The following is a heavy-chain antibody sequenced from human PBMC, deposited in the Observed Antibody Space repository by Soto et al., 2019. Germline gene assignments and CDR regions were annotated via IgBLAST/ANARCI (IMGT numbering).Heavy chain of an antibody. CDR3: IKDLYDYNYMYYFDF. CDR1: GFTFSTFG. D-gene: IGHD4-4*01. V-gene: IGHV3-30*18. Sequence: VQLVESGGGVVQPGKSLRLSCAASGFTFSTFGIHWVRQAPGKGLEWVAVISFDGDNKYYADSVKGRFTISRDNSRNTVFLQMNSLRHDHSAASHCIKDLYDYNYMYYFDFWGQGTLVTVSS. J-gene: IGHJ4*02. CDR2: ISFDGDNK.